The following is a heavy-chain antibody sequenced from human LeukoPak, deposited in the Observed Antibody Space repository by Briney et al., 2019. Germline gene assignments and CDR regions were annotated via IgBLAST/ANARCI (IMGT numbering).Heavy chain of an antibody. V-gene: IGHV4-30-4*01. CDR1: GGSISSGDYY. CDR2: IYYSGST. D-gene: IGHD3-16*01. Sequence: PSETLSLTCTVSGGSISSGDYYWSWIRQPPGKGLEWIGYIYYSGSTYYNPSLKSRVTISVDTSKNQFSLKLSSVTAADTAVYYCARGPPYEPLDYWGQGTLVTVSS. CDR3: ARGPPYEPLDY. J-gene: IGHJ4*02.